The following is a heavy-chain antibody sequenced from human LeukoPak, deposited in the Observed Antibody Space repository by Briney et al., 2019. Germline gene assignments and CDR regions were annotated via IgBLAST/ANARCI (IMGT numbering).Heavy chain of an antibody. CDR1: GYTFTSYG. D-gene: IGHD1-7*01. CDR2: ISAYNGNT. J-gene: IGHJ4*02. CDR3: ARAKYNWNYVFDY. Sequence: ASVKVSCKASGYTFTSYGISWVRQAPGQGLGWMGWISAYNGNTNYAQKLQGRVRMTTDTATSTAYMELRSLRSHDTAVYYCARAKYNWNYVFDYWGQGTLVTVSS. V-gene: IGHV1-18*01.